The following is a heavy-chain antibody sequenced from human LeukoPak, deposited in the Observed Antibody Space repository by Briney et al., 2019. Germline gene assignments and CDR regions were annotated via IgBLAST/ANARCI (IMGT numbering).Heavy chain of an antibody. V-gene: IGHV1-24*01. CDR1: GYTLTELS. D-gene: IGHD5-18*01. CDR2: FDPEDGET. J-gene: IGHJ4*02. Sequence: ASVEVSCKVSGYTLTELSMHWVRQAPGKGLEWMGGFDPEDGETIYAQKFQGRVTMTEDTSTDTAHMELSSLRSEDTAVYYCATVRFYGYDSLDYWGQGTLVTVSS. CDR3: ATVRFYGYDSLDY.